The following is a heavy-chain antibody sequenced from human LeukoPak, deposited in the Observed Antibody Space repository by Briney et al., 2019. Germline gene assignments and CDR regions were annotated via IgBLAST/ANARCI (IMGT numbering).Heavy chain of an antibody. CDR1: GGSISSGGYS. D-gene: IGHD3-10*01. V-gene: IGHV4-30-4*07. J-gene: IGHJ5*02. Sequence: PSETLSLTCAVSGGSISSGGYSWSWIRQPPGKGLEWIGYIYYSGSTYYNPSLKSRVTISVDTSKNQFSLKLSSVTAADTAVYYCARRGYYGSGMGRSSWFDPWGQGTLVTVSS. CDR2: IYYSGST. CDR3: ARRGYYGSGMGRSSWFDP.